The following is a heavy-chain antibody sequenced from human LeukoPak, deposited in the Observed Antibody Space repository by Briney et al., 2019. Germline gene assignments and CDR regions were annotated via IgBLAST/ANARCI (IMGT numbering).Heavy chain of an antibody. CDR3: ARRSPPGRDIVVVPAAQFDY. CDR1: GYSISSGYY. J-gene: IGHJ4*02. Sequence: PSETLSLTCAVSGYSISSGYYCGWLRQPPGKGLEWIGSIYHSGSTYYNPSLKSRVTISVDTSKNQFSLKLSSVTAADTAVYYWARRSPPGRDIVVVPAAQFDYWGQGTLVTVSS. CDR2: IYHSGST. D-gene: IGHD2-2*01. V-gene: IGHV4-38-2*01.